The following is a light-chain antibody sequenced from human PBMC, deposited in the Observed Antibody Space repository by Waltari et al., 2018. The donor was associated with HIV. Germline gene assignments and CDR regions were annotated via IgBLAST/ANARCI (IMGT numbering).Light chain of an antibody. CDR1: QRVSSGH. CDR2: GAS. V-gene: IGKV3-20*01. Sequence: EVVLTQSPDLLSLSPGQRATLFCRASQRVSSGHLAWYQQKSGQAPRLLIYGASSRAAGIPDRFSGSEIWDRFHSLINRLEPEDFAVYYCQKYGTSERYTFGQGTKLEIK. CDR3: QKYGTSERYT. J-gene: IGKJ2*01.